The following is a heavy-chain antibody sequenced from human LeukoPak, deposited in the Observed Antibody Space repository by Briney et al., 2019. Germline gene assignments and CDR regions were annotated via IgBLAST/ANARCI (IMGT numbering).Heavy chain of an antibody. CDR2: INANNGDT. Sequence: ASVKVSCKPSVYTFTTYGISWVRQAPGQGLEWMGWINANNGDTHYAQKLQGRITMTTDTSTSTVYMELRSLRSDDTAVYYCTRDFVLLTSYDVFENWGQGTLVTVSS. CDR1: VYTFTTYG. J-gene: IGHJ4*02. V-gene: IGHV1-18*01. D-gene: IGHD3-3*01. CDR3: TRDFVLLTSYDVFEN.